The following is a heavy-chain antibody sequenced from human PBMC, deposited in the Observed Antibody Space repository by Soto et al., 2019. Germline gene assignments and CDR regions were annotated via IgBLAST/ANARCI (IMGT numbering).Heavy chain of an antibody. J-gene: IGHJ6*02. CDR1: GYTFTSYG. CDR2: ISAYNGNT. V-gene: IGHV1-18*01. CDR3: ARDRITFGGVIVIYYYGMDV. D-gene: IGHD3-16*02. Sequence: ASVKVSCKASGYTFTSYGISWVRQAPGQGLEGMGWISAYNGNTNYAHKLQGRVSMTTDTSTCTASMELRSLRSDDTAVYYCARDRITFGGVIVIYYYGMDVWGQGTTVTVSS.